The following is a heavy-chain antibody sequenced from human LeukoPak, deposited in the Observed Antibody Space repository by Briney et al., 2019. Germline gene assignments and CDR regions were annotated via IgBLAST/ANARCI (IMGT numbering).Heavy chain of an antibody. CDR3: ARTPYSSGWYYWFDP. D-gene: IGHD6-19*01. CDR1: GGSISSGGYY. Sequence: SQTLSLTCTVSGGSISSGGYYWGWLRQPPGKGLEWIGSIYYSGNTYYNPSLKSRVAISVDTSKNQFSLKLSSVTAADTAVYFCARTPYSSGWYYWFDPWGQGTRVTVSS. J-gene: IGHJ5*02. CDR2: IYYSGNT. V-gene: IGHV4-39*01.